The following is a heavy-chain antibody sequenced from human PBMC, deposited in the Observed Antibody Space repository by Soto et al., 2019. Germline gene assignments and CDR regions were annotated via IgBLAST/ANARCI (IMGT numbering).Heavy chain of an antibody. Sequence: SETLFLTCAVYGGSFSGYYWSWIRQHPGKGLEWIGYIYYSGSTYYNPSLKSRVTISVDTSKNQSSLKLSSVTAADTAVYYCARVCGGDCHNGMDVWGQGTTVTVS. CDR1: GGSFSGYY. D-gene: IGHD2-21*02. CDR3: ARVCGGDCHNGMDV. V-gene: IGHV4-31*11. J-gene: IGHJ6*02. CDR2: IYYSGST.